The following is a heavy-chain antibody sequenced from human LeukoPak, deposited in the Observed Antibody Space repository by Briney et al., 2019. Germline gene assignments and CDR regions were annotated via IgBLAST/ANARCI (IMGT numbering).Heavy chain of an antibody. V-gene: IGHV4-59*01. CDR3: ARWKLGYCSGGSCYSNAFDI. CDR1: GGSISSYY. CDR2: IYYSGST. J-gene: IGHJ3*02. D-gene: IGHD2-15*01. Sequence: SETLSLTCTVSGGSISSYYWSWIRQPPGKGLEWIGYIYYSGSTNYNPSLKSRVTISVDTSKNQFSLKLSSVTAADTAVYYCARWKLGYCSGGSCYSNAFDIWGQGTMVTVSS.